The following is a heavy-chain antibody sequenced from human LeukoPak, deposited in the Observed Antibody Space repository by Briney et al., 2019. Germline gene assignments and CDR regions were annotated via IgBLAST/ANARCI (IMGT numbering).Heavy chain of an antibody. CDR2: IYYSGST. D-gene: IGHD3-10*01. J-gene: IGHJ4*02. CDR1: GGSISSSSYY. CDR3: ARLYYGSGSYYPLNFDF. V-gene: IGHV4-39*01. Sequence: PSETLSLTCTVFGGSISSSSYYWGWIRQPPGKGLEWIGSIYYSGSTYYNPSLKSRVTISVDTSKNQFSLKLSSVTAADTAVYYCARLYYGSGSYYPLNFDFWGQGTLVTVSS.